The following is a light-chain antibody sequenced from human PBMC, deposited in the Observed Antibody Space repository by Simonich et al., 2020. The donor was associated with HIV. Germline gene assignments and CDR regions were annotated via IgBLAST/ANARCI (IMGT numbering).Light chain of an antibody. CDR2: DAS. Sequence: IQMTQSPSSLSASVRDRVTITCRASQGISRALAWYQQKPGKAPKLLIYDASSLESGVPSRFSGSTSGTDFTLTISSLQPEDFASYYCQQFNSKPYTFGLGTKLEIK. CDR1: QGISRA. J-gene: IGKJ2*01. V-gene: IGKV1-13*02. CDR3: QQFNSKPYT.